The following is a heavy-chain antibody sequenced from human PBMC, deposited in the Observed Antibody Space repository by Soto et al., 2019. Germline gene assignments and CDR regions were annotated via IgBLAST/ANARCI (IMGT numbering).Heavy chain of an antibody. CDR2: ITPFNGNT. Sequence: GASVKVSCKASGYTFTYRYLHWVRQAPGQALEWMGWITPFNGNTNYAQKFQDRVTITRDRSMSTAYMELSSLRSEDTAMYYCARLLSSGRADDAFDIWRQGTMVTVSS. J-gene: IGHJ3*02. CDR1: GYTFTYRY. V-gene: IGHV1-45*02. CDR3: ARLLSSGRADDAFDI. D-gene: IGHD6-19*01.